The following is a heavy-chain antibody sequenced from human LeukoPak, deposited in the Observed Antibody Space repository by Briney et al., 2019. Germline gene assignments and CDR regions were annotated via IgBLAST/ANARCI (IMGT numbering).Heavy chain of an antibody. CDR1: GYTFTGYY. J-gene: IGHJ4*02. D-gene: IGHD3-3*01. Sequence: VKVSCKASGYTFTGYYMHWVRQAPGQGLEWMGWINPNSGGTNYAQKSQGRVTMTRDTSISKAYMELSRLRSDDTAVYYCARGINYDFWSGYYFDYWGQGTLVTVSS. V-gene: IGHV1-2*02. CDR2: INPNSGGT. CDR3: ARGINYDFWSGYYFDY.